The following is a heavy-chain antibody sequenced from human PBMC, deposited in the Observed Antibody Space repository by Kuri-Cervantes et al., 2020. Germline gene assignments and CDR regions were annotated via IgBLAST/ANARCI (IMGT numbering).Heavy chain of an antibody. CDR2: IYSGGST. D-gene: IGHD3-22*01. V-gene: IGHV3-66*01. J-gene: IGHJ4*02. CDR3: AREPGSGYFFDC. CDR1: GFTVSSNY. Sequence: GESLKISCAASGFTVSSNYMSWVRQAPGKGLEWVSVIYSGGSTYYEDGVKSRFTITSNNTKNTLYLQMKSLRAEDTAVYYCAREPGSGYFFDCWGQGTLVTVSS.